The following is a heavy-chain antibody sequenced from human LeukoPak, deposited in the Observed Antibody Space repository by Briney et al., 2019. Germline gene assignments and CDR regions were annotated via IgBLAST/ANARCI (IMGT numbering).Heavy chain of an antibody. D-gene: IGHD2-2*01. CDR1: GGSISSYY. CDR2: IYYSGST. J-gene: IGHJ5*02. Sequence: SETLSLTCTVSGGSISSYYWSWIRQPPGKGLEWIGYIYYSGSTNYNPSLKSRVTISVDTSKNQFSLKLSSVTAADTAVYYCARTRVYCSSTSCYPSHFEPWGRGTLVTVSS. V-gene: IGHV4-59*01. CDR3: ARTRVYCSSTSCYPSHFEP.